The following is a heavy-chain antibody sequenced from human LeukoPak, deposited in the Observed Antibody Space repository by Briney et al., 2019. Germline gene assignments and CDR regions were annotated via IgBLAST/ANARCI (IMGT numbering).Heavy chain of an antibody. V-gene: IGHV1-69*05. CDR2: IIPIFGTA. J-gene: IGHJ4*02. CDR3: AETGDSSGWYRSFDY. CDR1: GGTFSSYA. Sequence: GSSVKVSCKASGGTFSSYAISWVRQAPGQGLEWMGGIIPIFGTANYAQKFQGRVTITTDESTSTAYMELSSLRSEDTAVYYCAETGDSSGWYRSFDYWGQGTLVTVPS. D-gene: IGHD6-19*01.